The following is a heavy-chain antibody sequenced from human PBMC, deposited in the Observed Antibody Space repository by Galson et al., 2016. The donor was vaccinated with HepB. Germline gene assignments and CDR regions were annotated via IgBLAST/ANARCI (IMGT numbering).Heavy chain of an antibody. CDR2: INQDGSVK. CDR1: GFRFNSLW. V-gene: IGHV3-7*03. Sequence: SLRLSCAASGFRFNSLWMSWVRQAPGKGLEWVALINQDGSVKHYVDSVKGRFIVSRDNAKNSLYLQMDSLRAEDTALYYCLRDTGRGSPDSWDQGTLVTVSS. CDR3: LRDTGRGSPDS. J-gene: IGHJ4*02. D-gene: IGHD1-14*01.